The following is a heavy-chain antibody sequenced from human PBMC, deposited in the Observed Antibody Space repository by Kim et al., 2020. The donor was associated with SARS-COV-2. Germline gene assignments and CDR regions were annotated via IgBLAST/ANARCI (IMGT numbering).Heavy chain of an antibody. V-gene: IGHV3-23*01. CDR2: ITGSGVTT. Sequence: GGSLRLSCAASGFTFSSYAMNWVRQAPGKGLEWVSTITGSGVTTNYADPVKGRFTISRDNSKNTLYLQMNSLRAEDTAMYYCARTVRWRGYDYWGQGTLVTVSS. CDR1: GFTFSSYA. J-gene: IGHJ4*02. D-gene: IGHD4-17*01. CDR3: ARTVRWRGYDY.